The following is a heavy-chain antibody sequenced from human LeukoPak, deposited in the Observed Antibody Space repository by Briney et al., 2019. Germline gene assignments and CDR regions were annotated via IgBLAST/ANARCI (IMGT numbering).Heavy chain of an antibody. J-gene: IGHJ5*02. Sequence: GGSLRLSCAASGFTFSDFYMSWIRQAPGKGLEWISYISSGGAATYFADSVKGRFTISRDNAKNSLYLQMDSLRVEDTAVYYCARDRWIVQWVGRGTWFDAWGQGTLVTVSP. D-gene: IGHD6-19*01. V-gene: IGHV3-11*01. CDR1: GFTFSDFY. CDR2: ISSGGAAT. CDR3: ARDRWIVQWVGRGTWFDA.